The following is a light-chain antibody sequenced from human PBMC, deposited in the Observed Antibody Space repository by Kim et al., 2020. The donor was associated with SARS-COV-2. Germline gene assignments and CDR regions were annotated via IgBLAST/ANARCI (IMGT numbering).Light chain of an antibody. CDR3: AAWDDSVNSPV. CDR1: GSNIGTYA. J-gene: IGLJ2*01. Sequence: QSVLSQPPSVSGAPRQRVTISCFGAGSNIGTYAANWYQQLPGKAPKVLIYNDTVLASGVSDRFSGSKSGTSASLAISGLHSDDEAHYYCAAWDDSVNSPVFGGGTKLTVL. V-gene: IGLV1-36*01. CDR2: NDT.